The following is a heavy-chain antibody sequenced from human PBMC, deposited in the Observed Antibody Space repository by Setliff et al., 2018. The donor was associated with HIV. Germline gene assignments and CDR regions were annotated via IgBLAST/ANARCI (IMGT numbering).Heavy chain of an antibody. J-gene: IGHJ1*01. D-gene: IGHD2-15*01. V-gene: IGHV4-34*01. CDR2: INHSGST. CDR3: ARARRAGSGPKYFQH. CDR1: GGSFNGYY. Sequence: PSETLSLTCAVCGGSFNGYYWSWIRQPPGKGLEWIGEINHSGSTNYNPSLKSRVTMSVDKSKNQFSLRLSSVTAADTAVYYCARARRAGSGPKYFQHWGQGTLVTVSS.